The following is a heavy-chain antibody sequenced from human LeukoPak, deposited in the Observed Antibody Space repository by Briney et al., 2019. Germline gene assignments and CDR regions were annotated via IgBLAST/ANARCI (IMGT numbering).Heavy chain of an antibody. CDR3: ARTDYYDSSDYLNWFDP. Sequence: SETLSLTCTVSGGSISSYYWSWIRQPPGKGLEWIGYIYYSGSTNYNPSLKSRVTISVDTSKNQFSLKLSSVTAADTAVYYCARTDYYDSSDYLNWFDPWGQGTLVTVSS. V-gene: IGHV4-59*08. J-gene: IGHJ5*02. CDR2: IYYSGST. CDR1: GGSISSYY. D-gene: IGHD3-22*01.